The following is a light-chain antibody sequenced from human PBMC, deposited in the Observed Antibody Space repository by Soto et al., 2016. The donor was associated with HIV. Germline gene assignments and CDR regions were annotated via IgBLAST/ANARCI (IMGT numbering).Light chain of an antibody. Sequence: DIQMTQSPSSLSGSIGDRVSITCRASQDIYNYLAWYQQKPGKVPRLLISAAMNLESGVPSRFRGSGSGTEFTLTITSLQPEDIATYYCQKYNGXITFGGGTKV. CDR2: AAM. CDR3: QKYNGXIT. V-gene: IGKV1-27*01. CDR1: QDIYNY. J-gene: IGKJ4*01.